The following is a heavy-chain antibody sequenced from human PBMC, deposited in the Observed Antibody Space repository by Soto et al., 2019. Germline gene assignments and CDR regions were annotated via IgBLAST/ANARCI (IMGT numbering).Heavy chain of an antibody. CDR3: AREQWGFDS. J-gene: IGHJ4*02. V-gene: IGHV4-31*03. Sequence: QVQLQESGPELVKPLQTLSLTCTVSGGSISSNGHYWTWIRQHPGKGLEWIAYIYYTGNTYYNPSLKSRLSISVDTSKNQFSLKLRSVTAADTAVYYCAREQWGFDSWGQGTLVTVSS. CDR1: GGSISSNGHY. CDR2: IYYTGNT. D-gene: IGHD6-19*01.